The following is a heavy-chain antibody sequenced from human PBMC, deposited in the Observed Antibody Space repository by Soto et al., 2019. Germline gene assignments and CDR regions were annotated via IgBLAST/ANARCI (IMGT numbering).Heavy chain of an antibody. J-gene: IGHJ4*02. Sequence: ASVKVSCKASGYTFTSYYMHWVRQAPGQGLEWMGIINPSGGSTSYAQKFQGRVTMTRDTSTSTVYMELSSLRSEDTAVYYCARDGYTYCGGDCYLDYWGQGTLVTVSS. CDR3: ARDGYTYCGGDCYLDY. CDR2: INPSGGST. V-gene: IGHV1-46*01. CDR1: GYTFTSYY. D-gene: IGHD2-21*02.